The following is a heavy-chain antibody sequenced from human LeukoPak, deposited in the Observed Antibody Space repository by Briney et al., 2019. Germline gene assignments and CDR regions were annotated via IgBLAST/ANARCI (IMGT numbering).Heavy chain of an antibody. J-gene: IGHJ4*02. Sequence: SETLSRTCTVSGRSISSYYWSWIRQPPGKGREWIGYIFYRGSTNYNPSLQSRVTMSVDTSKNQFSLKLSSVTAADTAVYYCARDRGGGIGGPTYYFDSWGQGTLVTVSS. CDR1: GRSISSYY. CDR3: ARDRGGGIGGPTYYFDS. CDR2: IFYRGST. D-gene: IGHD1-26*01. V-gene: IGHV4-59*01.